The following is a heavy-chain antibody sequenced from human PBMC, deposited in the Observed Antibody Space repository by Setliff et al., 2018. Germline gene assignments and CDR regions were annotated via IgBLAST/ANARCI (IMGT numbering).Heavy chain of an antibody. J-gene: IGHJ3*02. V-gene: IGHV3-48*04. Sequence: GGSLRLSCAASGFTFSSYSMNWVRQAPGKGLEWVSYISSSSSTIYYVDSVKGRLAISRDNAKNSLYLQMNSLRAEDTAVYYCARGKIRITMIVVPTGGAFDIWGQGTMVTVSS. CDR1: GFTFSSYS. CDR2: ISSSSSTI. CDR3: ARGKIRITMIVVPTGGAFDI. D-gene: IGHD3-22*01.